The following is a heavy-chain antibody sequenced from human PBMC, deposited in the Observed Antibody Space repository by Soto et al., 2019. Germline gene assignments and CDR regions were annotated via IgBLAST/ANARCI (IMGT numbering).Heavy chain of an antibody. Sequence: SETLSLTCAVSGGSISSGGYSWSWIRQPPGKGLEWIGYIYHSGSTYYNPSLKSRVTISVDRSKNQFSLKLSSVTAADTAVYYCARTSLGYSGYDQRINDYWGQGTLVTVSS. CDR1: GGSISSGGYS. D-gene: IGHD5-12*01. CDR3: ARTSLGYSGYDQRINDY. CDR2: IYHSGST. V-gene: IGHV4-30-2*01. J-gene: IGHJ4*02.